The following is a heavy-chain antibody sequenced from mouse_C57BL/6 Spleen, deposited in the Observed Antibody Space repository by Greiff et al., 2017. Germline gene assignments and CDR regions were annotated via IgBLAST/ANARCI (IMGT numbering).Heavy chain of an antibody. CDR1: GYSITSGYY. V-gene: IGHV3-6*01. J-gene: IGHJ4*01. CDR2: ISYDGSN. Sequence: EVQLVESGPGLVKPSQSLSLTCSVTGYSITSGYYWNWIRQFPGNKLEWMGYISYDGSNNYNPSLKNRISITRDTSKNQFFLTLNSVTTEDTATYYCARVEGYYAMDYWGQGTSVTVSS. CDR3: ARVEGYYAMDY.